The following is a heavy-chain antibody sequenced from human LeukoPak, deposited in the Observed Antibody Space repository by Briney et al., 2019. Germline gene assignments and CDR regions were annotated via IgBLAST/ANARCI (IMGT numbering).Heavy chain of an antibody. D-gene: IGHD3-22*01. CDR2: IYTSGST. CDR1: GGSISSGSYY. Sequence: SQTLSLTCTVPGGSISSGSYYWSWIRQPAGKGLEWIGRIYTSGSTNYNPSLKSRVTISVDTSKNQFSLKLSSVTAADTAVYNCARDQYDSSGYYYLDPWGQGTLVTVSP. CDR3: ARDQYDSSGYYYLDP. V-gene: IGHV4-61*02. J-gene: IGHJ5*02.